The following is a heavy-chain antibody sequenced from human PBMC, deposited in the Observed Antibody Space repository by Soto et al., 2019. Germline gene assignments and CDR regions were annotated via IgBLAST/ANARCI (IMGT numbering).Heavy chain of an antibody. V-gene: IGHV5-51*03. J-gene: IGHJ3*02. CDR1: GYTYPSYW. D-gene: IGHD3-10*01. Sequence: EVQLVQSGAEVKKPGESLKISCKGFGYTYPSYWIGWLRQMPGKGLEGLGIIYPEDSDTRYSPSFQGHVTIAADKSMSTAYLQWSSLKASDTALYYCARRILLWSVRDAFDIWGQGTMVTVSS. CDR2: IYPEDSDT. CDR3: ARRILLWSVRDAFDI.